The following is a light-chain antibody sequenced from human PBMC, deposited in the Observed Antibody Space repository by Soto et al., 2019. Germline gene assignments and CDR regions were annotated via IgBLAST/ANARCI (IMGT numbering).Light chain of an antibody. CDR3: QQYYSYLPYT. J-gene: IGKJ2*01. CDR2: AAS. V-gene: IGKV1-8*01. CDR1: QGISSY. Sequence: ALRMTQSPSSFSASTGDRVTITCRASQGISSYLAWYQQKPGKAPKLLIYAASTLQSGVPSRFSSSGSGTDFTLTISCLQSEDFATYYCQQYYSYLPYTFGQGTKLEIK.